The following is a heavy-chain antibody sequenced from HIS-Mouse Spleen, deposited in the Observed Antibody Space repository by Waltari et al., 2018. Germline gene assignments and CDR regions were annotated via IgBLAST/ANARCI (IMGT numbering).Heavy chain of an antibody. V-gene: IGHV4-39*07. Sequence: QLQLQESGPGLVKPSATLSLHCTVSGGPISSSSYSWVWIRQPPGKGLEWIGSIYYSGSTYYNPSLKSRVTISVDTSKNQFSLKLSSVTAADTAVYYCAREIPYSSSWYDWYFDLWGRGTLVTVSS. J-gene: IGHJ2*01. CDR3: AREIPYSSSWYDWYFDL. CDR1: GGPISSSSYS. CDR2: IYYSGST. D-gene: IGHD6-13*01.